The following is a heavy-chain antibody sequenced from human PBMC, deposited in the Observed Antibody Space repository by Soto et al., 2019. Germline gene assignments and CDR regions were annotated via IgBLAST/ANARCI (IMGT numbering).Heavy chain of an antibody. CDR3: ARQSYYGGYARSFDP. D-gene: IGHD4-17*01. V-gene: IGHV4-59*08. Sequence: SETLSITCTVSGASITTHCWAWIRQPPGTELEWIASISYSGDTDYNPSLKSRVSMSIDTSRNQFSLRLSSVTAADTAVYYCARQSYYGGYARSFDPWGQGTLVTVSS. J-gene: IGHJ5*02. CDR1: GASITTHC. CDR2: ISYSGDT.